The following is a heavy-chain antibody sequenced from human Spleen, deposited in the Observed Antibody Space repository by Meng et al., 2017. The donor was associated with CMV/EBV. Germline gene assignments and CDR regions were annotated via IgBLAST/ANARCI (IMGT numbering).Heavy chain of an antibody. J-gene: IGHJ6*02. Sequence: SETLSLTCAVYGGSFTDHYWSWIRQTPGKGLEWIGEINHRGSSNYNPSLRSRVTISVDTSKNQFSLKLSSVTAADTAVYYCARGAYYDFWSGHYYYGMDVWGQGTTVTVSS. CDR3: ARGAYYDFWSGHYYYGMDV. CDR2: INHRGSS. D-gene: IGHD3-3*01. CDR1: GGSFTDHY. V-gene: IGHV4-34*01.